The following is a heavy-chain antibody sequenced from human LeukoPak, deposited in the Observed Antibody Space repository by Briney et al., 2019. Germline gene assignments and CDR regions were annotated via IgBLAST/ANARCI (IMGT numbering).Heavy chain of an antibody. J-gene: IGHJ3*02. V-gene: IGHV1-69*05. Sequence: SVKVSCKASGGTFSSYAISWVRQAPGQGLEWMGGIIPIFGTANYAQKFRGRVTITTDESTSTAYMELSSLRSEDTAVYYCARGGLAAADAFDIWGQGTMVTVSS. CDR2: IIPIFGTA. D-gene: IGHD6-13*01. CDR3: ARGGLAAADAFDI. CDR1: GGTFSSYA.